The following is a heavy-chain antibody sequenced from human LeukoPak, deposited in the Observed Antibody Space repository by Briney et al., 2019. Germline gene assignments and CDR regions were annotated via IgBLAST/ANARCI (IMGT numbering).Heavy chain of an antibody. V-gene: IGHV3-21*06. CDR3: ASIDCSSSSCLD. D-gene: IGHD2-2*01. J-gene: IGHJ4*02. CDR1: GFTFSNYG. CDR2: ISSSSTHT. Sequence: GGSLRLSCAASGFTFSNYGMHWVSQAPGQGLEWISSISSSSTHTYHADSVKGRFTISRDNAKNSVYLQINSLRDEDTAVYYCASIDCSSSSCLDWGQGTLVTVSS.